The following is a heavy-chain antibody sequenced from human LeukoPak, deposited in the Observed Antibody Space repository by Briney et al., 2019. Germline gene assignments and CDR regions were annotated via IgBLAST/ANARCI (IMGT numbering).Heavy chain of an antibody. J-gene: IGHJ6*02. V-gene: IGHV4-59*01. CDR1: GGSISSYY. Sequence: PSETLSLTCTVSGGSISSYYWSWIRQPPGKGLEWIGYIYYSGSTNYNPSLKSRVTISVDTSKNQFSLKLSSVTAADTAVYYCAKDPCGVGSGGSCYSRYYYYYGMDVWGQGTTVTVSS. CDR3: AKDPCGVGSGGSCYSRYYYYYGMDV. CDR2: IYYSGST. D-gene: IGHD2-15*01.